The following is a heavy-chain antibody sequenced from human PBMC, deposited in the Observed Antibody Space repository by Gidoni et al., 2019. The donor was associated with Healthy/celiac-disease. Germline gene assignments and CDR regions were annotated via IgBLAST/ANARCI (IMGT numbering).Heavy chain of an antibody. CDR3: ARGGGHYYGSGSYYRLYYFDY. CDR2: INHSGST. J-gene: IGHJ4*02. V-gene: IGHV4-34*01. CDR1: GGSCSGYY. Sequence: QVQLQQWGAGLLKPSETLSLTCAVYGGSCSGYYWSWIRQPPGKGREWIGEINHSGSTNYNPSLKSRVTITVDTSKNQFSLKLSSVTAADTAVYYCARGGGHYYGSGSYYRLYYFDYWGQGTLVTVSS. D-gene: IGHD3-10*01.